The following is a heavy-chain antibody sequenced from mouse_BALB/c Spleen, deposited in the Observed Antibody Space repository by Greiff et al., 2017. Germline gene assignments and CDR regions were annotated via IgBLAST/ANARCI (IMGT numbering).Heavy chain of an antibody. CDR3: ARKIPYAMDY. J-gene: IGHJ4*01. CDR2: ISDGGSYT. CDR1: GFTFSDYY. Sequence: EVKLVESGGGLVKPGGSLKLSCAASGFTFSDYYMYWVRQTPEKRLEWVATISDGGSYTYYPDSVKGRFTISRDNAKNNLYLQMSSLKSEDTAMYYCARKIPYAMDYWGQGTSVTVSS. V-gene: IGHV5-4*02.